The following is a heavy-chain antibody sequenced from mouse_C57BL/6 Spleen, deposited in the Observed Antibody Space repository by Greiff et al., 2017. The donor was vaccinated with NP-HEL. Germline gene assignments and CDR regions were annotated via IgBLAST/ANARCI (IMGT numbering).Heavy chain of an antibody. J-gene: IGHJ3*01. Sequence: VQLQQSGAELVRPGASVKLSCTASGFNIKDDYMHWVKQRPEQGLEWIGWIDPENGDTEYASKFQGKATITAYTSSNTAYLQLSSLTSEDTAVYYCTTWPPGFAYWGQGTLVTVSA. CDR2: IDPENGDT. CDR3: TTWPPGFAY. V-gene: IGHV14-4*01. CDR1: GFNIKDDY.